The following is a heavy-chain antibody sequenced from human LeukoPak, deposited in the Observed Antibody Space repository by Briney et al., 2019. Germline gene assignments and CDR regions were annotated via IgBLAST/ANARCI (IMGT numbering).Heavy chain of an antibody. CDR3: ARERITGTTSYGNRLPSYYFDY. V-gene: IGHV1-69*04. D-gene: IGHD1-7*01. Sequence: SVKVSCKASGGTFSSYAISWVRQAPGQGLEWMGRIIPILGIANYAQKFQGRVTIAADKSTSTAYMELSSLRSEDMAVYYCARERITGTTSYGNRLPSYYFDYWGQGTLVTVSS. J-gene: IGHJ4*02. CDR2: IIPILGIA. CDR1: GGTFSSYA.